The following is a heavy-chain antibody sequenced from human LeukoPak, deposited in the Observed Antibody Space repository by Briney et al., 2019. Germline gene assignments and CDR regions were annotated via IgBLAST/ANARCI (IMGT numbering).Heavy chain of an antibody. J-gene: IGHJ1*01. D-gene: IGHD6-13*01. CDR1: GFTFSSYE. CDR2: ISSSGSTI. Sequence: GGSLRLSCAASGFTFSSYEMNWARQVPGKGLEWISYISSSGSTIYFADSVKGRFTISRDNAKNSLYLQMNSLRAEDTAVYYCARPSRPYRSSEYFQHWGQGTLVIVSS. CDR3: ARPSRPYRSSEYFQH. V-gene: IGHV3-48*03.